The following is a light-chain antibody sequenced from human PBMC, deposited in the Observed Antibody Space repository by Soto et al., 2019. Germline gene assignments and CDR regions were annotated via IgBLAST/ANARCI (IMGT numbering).Light chain of an antibody. J-gene: IGKJ2*01. CDR1: QSVNHF. V-gene: IGKV3-15*01. Sequence: EIVMTQSPATLSVSPGERVTLSCWASQSVNHFLAWYQQRPGQAPRLVIYGAFIRATGIPARFTGSGSGSEFTLTIGSLQPEDFAVYYCQQYDRSPMYTFGQGTKLEIK. CDR2: GAF. CDR3: QQYDRSPMYT.